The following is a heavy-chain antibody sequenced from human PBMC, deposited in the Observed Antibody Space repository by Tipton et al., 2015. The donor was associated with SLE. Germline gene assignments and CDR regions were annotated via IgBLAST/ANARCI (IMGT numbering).Heavy chain of an antibody. D-gene: IGHD3/OR15-3a*01. CDR1: GFTVSSNY. Sequence: SLRLSCAASGFTVSSNYMSWVRQTPGKGLEWVSVIYSGGKTEYADSEKGRFSISRDNSKNTVYLQMNSLRAEDTAVYFCARAPGLDRDYYYYFYMDAWDKGTTVSVSS. CDR2: IYSGGKT. J-gene: IGHJ6*03. CDR3: ARAPGLDRDYYYYFYMDA. V-gene: IGHV3-66*01.